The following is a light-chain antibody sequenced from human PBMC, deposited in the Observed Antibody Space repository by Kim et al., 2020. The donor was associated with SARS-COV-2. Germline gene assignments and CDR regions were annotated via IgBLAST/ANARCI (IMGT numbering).Light chain of an antibody. J-gene: IGKJ5*01. Sequence: ASVGDIVTISCRPSQDIRNDLGWYQQKPGRAPKRLIYGASSLRSGVPSRFSGSGSGTEFTLTSSSLQPEDFATYFCLQHNTYPITFGQGTRLEIK. CDR3: LQHNTYPIT. CDR2: GAS. CDR1: QDIRND. V-gene: IGKV1-17*01.